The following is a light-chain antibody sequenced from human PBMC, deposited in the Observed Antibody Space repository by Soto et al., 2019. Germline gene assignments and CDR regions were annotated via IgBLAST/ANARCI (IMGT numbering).Light chain of an antibody. CDR1: QSVSSNY. V-gene: IGKV3-20*01. J-gene: IGKJ3*01. CDR2: DAS. CDR3: QQYGRSLT. Sequence: EIGLTQSPGTLSLSPGERATLSCRASQSVSSNYLAWYQQKPGQAPRLLIYDASSRATGIPDRFSGSGSGTYFTLTIRGLEPEDFAVYYCQQYGRSLTFGPGTKVDIK.